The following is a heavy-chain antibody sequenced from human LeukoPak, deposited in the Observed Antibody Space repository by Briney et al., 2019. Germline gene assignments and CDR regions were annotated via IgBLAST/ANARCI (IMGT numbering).Heavy chain of an antibody. V-gene: IGHV4-59*08. D-gene: IGHD1-26*01. CDR2: IYYTGNT. J-gene: IGHJ4*02. Sequence: SETLSLTCTVSGGSINSYYWSWIRQPPGKGLEWIGYIYYTGNTNYNPSLKSRVTISVDTSKNQFSLNLSSVTAADTAIYYCARLGGATSPFGYWGQGTLVTVSS. CDR3: ARLGGATSPFGY. CDR1: GGSINSYY.